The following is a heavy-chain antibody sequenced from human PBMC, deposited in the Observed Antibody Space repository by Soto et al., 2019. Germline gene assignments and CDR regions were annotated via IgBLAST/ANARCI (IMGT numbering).Heavy chain of an antibody. Sequence: SETLSLTCTVSGGSISGYYWSWVRQPPGKGLEWIGYIYYSGSTNYNPALLSRVTISVDTSKSQFSLKLSSVIAADTAVYYCARRGIESSTPFFDYWGLGTLV. CDR2: IYYSGST. CDR3: ARRGIESSTPFFDY. V-gene: IGHV4-59*01. J-gene: IGHJ4*02. D-gene: IGHD3-16*01. CDR1: GGSISGYY.